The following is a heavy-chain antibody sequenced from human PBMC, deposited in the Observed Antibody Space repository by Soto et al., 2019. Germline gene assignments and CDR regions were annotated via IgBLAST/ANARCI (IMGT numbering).Heavy chain of an antibody. J-gene: IGHJ6*02. Sequence: QLHLVQSGAEVKKPGASVKVSCTASGYTFTSFGVSWVRQDPGQGLEWMGWISGYNGDTDYAQKFQGRVTMTTDRYTSTAYMEVRSLRSDDRAVYYCARDKPQQIVGYNYYYGMDVWGQGTTVTVSS. D-gene: IGHD6-6*01. CDR3: ARDKPQQIVGYNYYYGMDV. CDR2: ISGYNGDT. CDR1: GYTFTSFG. V-gene: IGHV1-18*04.